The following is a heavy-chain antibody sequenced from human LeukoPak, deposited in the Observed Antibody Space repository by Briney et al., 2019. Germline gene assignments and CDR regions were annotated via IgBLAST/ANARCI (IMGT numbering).Heavy chain of an antibody. Sequence: GGSLRLSCGASGFTFSTYSMNWVRQAPGKGLEWLSYISSRSKTIYYADSVKGRFTISRDNAKNSLYLQMNSLRAEDSAVYYCARDLSEYSSSWLPFDSWGQGTLVTVSS. V-gene: IGHV3-48*01. D-gene: IGHD6-13*01. CDR3: ARDLSEYSSSWLPFDS. J-gene: IGHJ4*02. CDR2: ISSRSKTI. CDR1: GFTFSTYS.